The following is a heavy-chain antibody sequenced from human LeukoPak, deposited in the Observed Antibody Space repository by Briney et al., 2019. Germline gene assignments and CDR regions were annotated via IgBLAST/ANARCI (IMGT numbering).Heavy chain of an antibody. V-gene: IGHV4-59*08. Sequence: PSETLSLTCTVSGGSISSYYWSWIRQPPGKGLEWIGYIYYSGSTNYNPSLKSRVTISVDTSKNQFSLKLSSVTAADTAVYYCARHRRSGYHGDAFDIWGQGTMVTVSS. CDR3: ARHRRSGYHGDAFDI. CDR2: IYYSGST. D-gene: IGHD3-3*01. CDR1: GGSISSYY. J-gene: IGHJ3*02.